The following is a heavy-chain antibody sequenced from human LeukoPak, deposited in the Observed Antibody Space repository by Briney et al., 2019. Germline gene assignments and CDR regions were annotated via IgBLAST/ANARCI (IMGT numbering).Heavy chain of an antibody. CDR2: IKQDESEK. D-gene: IGHD3-3*01. CDR3: ARDSNDFWSGYYTHDAFDI. V-gene: IGHV3-7*01. J-gene: IGHJ3*02. CDR1: GFTFSSYW. Sequence: PGGSLRLSCAASGFTFSSYWMSWVRQAPGKGLEWVANIKQDESEKYYVDSVKGRFTISRDNAKNSLYLQMNSLRAEDTAVYYCARDSNDFWSGYYTHDAFDIWGQGTMVTVSS.